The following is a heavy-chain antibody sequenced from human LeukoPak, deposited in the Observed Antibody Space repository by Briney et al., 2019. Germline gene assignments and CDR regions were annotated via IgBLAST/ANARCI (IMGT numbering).Heavy chain of an antibody. Sequence: GSLRLSRAGSGFTFSSYSMNWVRQAPGKGLEWVSSISSTSNYIYYADSVKGRFTISRDNAKTSLYLQMNSLRAEDTAVYYCARDEGVSFDYWGQGTLVTVSS. CDR1: GFTFSSYS. J-gene: IGHJ4*02. CDR2: ISSTSNYI. CDR3: ARDEGVSFDY. V-gene: IGHV3-21*01.